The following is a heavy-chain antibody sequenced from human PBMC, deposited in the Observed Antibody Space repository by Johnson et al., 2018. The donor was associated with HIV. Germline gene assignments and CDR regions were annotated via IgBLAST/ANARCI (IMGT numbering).Heavy chain of an antibody. D-gene: IGHD1-26*01. J-gene: IGHJ3*02. Sequence: VQLVESGGGVVQPARSLRLSCAASGFTFSSYAMHWVRQAPGKGLEWVAVISYDGSNKYYADSVKGRFTISRDNSKNTLYLQMNSLRAEDTAGYYCARPMGAVDECDAFDIWGHGTMVTVSS. CDR1: GFTFSSYA. CDR3: ARPMGAVDECDAFDI. CDR2: ISYDGSNK. V-gene: IGHV3-30*04.